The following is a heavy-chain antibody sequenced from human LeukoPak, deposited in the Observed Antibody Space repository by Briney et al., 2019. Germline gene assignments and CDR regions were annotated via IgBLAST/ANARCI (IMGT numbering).Heavy chain of an antibody. V-gene: IGHV1-2*02. J-gene: IGHJ4*02. CDR2: INPNSGGT. CDR3: ARGARPSSSWYLIDY. CDR1: GYTFTGYY. D-gene: IGHD6-13*01. Sequence: ASVKVSCKASGYTFTGYYMHWVRQAPGQGLEWMEWINPNSGGTNYAQKFQGRVTMIRDTSISTAYTELSRLRSDDTAVYYGARGARPSSSWYLIDYWGEGTLVTVSS.